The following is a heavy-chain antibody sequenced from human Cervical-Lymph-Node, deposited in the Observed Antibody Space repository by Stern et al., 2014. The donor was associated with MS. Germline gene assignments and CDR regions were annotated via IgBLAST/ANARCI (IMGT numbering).Heavy chain of an antibody. CDR1: GYNFTNYW. Sequence: VQLVESGAEVKKPGETLKISCKGSGYNFTNYWIGWVRQMPGKGLEWMGIIYPDDSDIRDSPSFQGQVTMSADKSINTAYLQWNSLKASDTAMYYCARQGAYTYGRFDSWGQGTLVTVSS. CDR2: IYPDDSDI. J-gene: IGHJ4*02. D-gene: IGHD5-18*01. V-gene: IGHV5-51*01. CDR3: ARQGAYTYGRFDS.